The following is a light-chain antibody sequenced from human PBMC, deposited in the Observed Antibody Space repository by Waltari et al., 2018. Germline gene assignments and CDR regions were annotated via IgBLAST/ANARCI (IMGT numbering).Light chain of an antibody. V-gene: IGLV2-11*01. CDR1: SSDVGRYKD. J-gene: IGLJ3*02. Sequence: QSALTQPRSVSGSPGQSVTISCSGTSSDVGRYKDVSWYQQHPDKAPKLMIYDVNRRPSGVPDRFSGSKSGNTASLTISGLQAEDEADYYCCSYAGSYTLVFGGGTKLTVL. CDR3: CSYAGSYTLV. CDR2: DVN.